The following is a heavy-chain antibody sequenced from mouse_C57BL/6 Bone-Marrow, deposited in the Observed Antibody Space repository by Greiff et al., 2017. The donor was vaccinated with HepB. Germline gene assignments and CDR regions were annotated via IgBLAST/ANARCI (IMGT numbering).Heavy chain of an antibody. Sequence: QVQLKESGPGLVAPSQSLSITCTVSGFSLTSYGVHWVRQPPGKGLEWLVVIWSDGSTTYNSALKSRLSISKDNSKSQVFLKMNSLQTDDTAMYYCARHEGLRRYWYFDVWGTGTTVTVSS. V-gene: IGHV2-6-1*01. CDR3: ARHEGLRRYWYFDV. CDR2: IWSDGST. D-gene: IGHD2-12*01. J-gene: IGHJ1*03. CDR1: GFSLTSYG.